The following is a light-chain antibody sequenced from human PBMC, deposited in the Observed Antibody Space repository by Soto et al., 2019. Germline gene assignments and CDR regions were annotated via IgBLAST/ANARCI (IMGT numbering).Light chain of an antibody. CDR3: KSYTSRSTYV. J-gene: IGLJ1*01. Sequence: QSDLAQPASVSGSPGQSITISCTGTSSDVGGYNSVSWYQHHPGKAPKLMIYDVSNRSSGVSSRFSGSKSDNTASLTISGLQAEDEADYYCKSYTSRSTYVFGTGTKVTVL. CDR1: SSDVGGYNS. CDR2: DVS. V-gene: IGLV2-14*03.